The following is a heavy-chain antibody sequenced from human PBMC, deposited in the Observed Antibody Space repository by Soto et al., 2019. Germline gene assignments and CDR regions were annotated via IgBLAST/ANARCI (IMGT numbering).Heavy chain of an antibody. Sequence: EPLSLTCAVYGGSFSGYYWSWIRQPPGKGLEWIGEINHSGSTNYNPSLKSRVTISVDTSKNQFSLKLSSVTAADTAVYYCARGGDYYGSGSYYNLYYYYGMDVWGQGTTVTVSS. CDR3: ARGGDYYGSGSYYNLYYYYGMDV. CDR2: INHSGST. V-gene: IGHV4-34*01. J-gene: IGHJ6*02. D-gene: IGHD3-10*01. CDR1: GGSFSGYY.